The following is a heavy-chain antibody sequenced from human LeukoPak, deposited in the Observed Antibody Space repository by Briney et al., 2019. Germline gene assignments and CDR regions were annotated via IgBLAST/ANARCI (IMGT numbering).Heavy chain of an antibody. CDR2: INHSGST. CDR3: ASGGIRGDSHGDYEFDY. Sequence: SETLSLTCAVYGGSFGGYYWSWIRQPPGKGLEWIGEINHSGSTNYNPSLKSRVTISVDTSKNQFSLKLSSVTAADTAVYYCASGGIRGDSHGDYEFDYWGQGTLVTVSS. V-gene: IGHV4-34*01. D-gene: IGHD4-17*01. J-gene: IGHJ4*02. CDR1: GGSFGGYY.